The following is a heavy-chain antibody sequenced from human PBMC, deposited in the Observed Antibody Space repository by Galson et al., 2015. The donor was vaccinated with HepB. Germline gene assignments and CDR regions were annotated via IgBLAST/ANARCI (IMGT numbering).Heavy chain of an antibody. CDR2: INHSGST. CDR1: GGSLSNHY. V-gene: IGHV4-34*01. D-gene: IGHD3-3*01. J-gene: IGHJ5*02. Sequence: ETLSLTCAVYGGSLSNHYWSWIRQSPGKGLEWIGEINHSGSTNYNPSLKNRVSISVDTSKNRFSLKLSSVTAADTAVYYCARAVYYDFWNGFGPWGQGTLVTVSS. CDR3: ARAVYYDFWNGFGP.